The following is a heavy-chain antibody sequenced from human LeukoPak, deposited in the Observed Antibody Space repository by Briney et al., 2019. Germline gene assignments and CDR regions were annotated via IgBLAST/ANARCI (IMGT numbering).Heavy chain of an antibody. J-gene: IGHJ4*02. CDR3: ARPSGEYSSGLNY. V-gene: IGHV4-31*03. D-gene: IGHD6-19*01. Sequence: SETLSLTCTVSGGSISSGGYYWSWIRQHPGKGLEWIGYIYYSGSTYYNPSLKSRVTISVDTSKNQFSLKLSSVTAADTAVYYCARPSGEYSSGLNYWGQGTLVTVSS. CDR1: GGSISSGGYY. CDR2: IYYSGST.